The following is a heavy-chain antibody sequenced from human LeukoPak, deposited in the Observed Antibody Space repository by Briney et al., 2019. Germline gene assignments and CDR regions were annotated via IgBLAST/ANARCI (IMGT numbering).Heavy chain of an antibody. J-gene: IGHJ4*02. CDR2: ISAYNGNT. Sequence: GASVKVSFKASGYTFTSYGISWVRPTPGQGLEWMGWISAYNGNTNYAQKLQGRVTMTTDTSTSTAYMELRSLRSDDTAVYYCARDSSGYYSEGYWGQGTLVTVSS. CDR3: ARDSSGYYSEGY. V-gene: IGHV1-18*01. D-gene: IGHD3-22*01. CDR1: GYTFTSYG.